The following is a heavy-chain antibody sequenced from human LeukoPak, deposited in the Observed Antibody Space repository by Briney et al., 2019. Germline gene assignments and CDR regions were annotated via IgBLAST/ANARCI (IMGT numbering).Heavy chain of an antibody. CDR3: AVPRIGNYYGMDV. J-gene: IGHJ6*02. Sequence: GGSLRLSCAASGFTFSSNWMHWVHQAPGKGLVWVSRINNDGSGAIYADSVKGRFTISRDNAKNTLYLQMNSLRAEDTAVYYCAVPRIGNYYGMDVWGQGTTVTVSS. D-gene: IGHD3-10*01. CDR2: INNDGSGA. CDR1: GFTFSSNW. V-gene: IGHV3-74*01.